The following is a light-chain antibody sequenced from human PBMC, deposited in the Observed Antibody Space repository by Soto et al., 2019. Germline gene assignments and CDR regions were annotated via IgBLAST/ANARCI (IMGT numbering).Light chain of an antibody. J-gene: IGKJ1*01. V-gene: IGKV1-5*03. Sequence: DIQMTQSPSTLSASVGDRVAIPCRASQSIGSWVDWYQQKPGKAHKVLTSKASTLESGVPARFSGSGSGTEVTLTISSLQPDEVATYYCQLYNSYLWRFGQGTKV. CDR3: QLYNSYLWR. CDR1: QSIGSW. CDR2: KAS.